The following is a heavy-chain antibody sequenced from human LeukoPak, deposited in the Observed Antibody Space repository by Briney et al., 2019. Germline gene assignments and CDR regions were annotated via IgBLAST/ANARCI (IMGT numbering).Heavy chain of an antibody. D-gene: IGHD2/OR15-2a*01. CDR3: TTDLWGGFDP. CDR1: GFTFSNAW. CDR2: IKSKTDGGTT. J-gene: IGHJ5*02. V-gene: IGHV3-15*01. Sequence: GGSLRLSCAGSGFTFSNAWMSWVRQAPGKGLEWVSRIKSKTDGGTTDYAAPVKGRFTISRDDLKNKLYLQMNSLTTEYTAVYYCTTDLWGGFDPWGQATLVTVSS.